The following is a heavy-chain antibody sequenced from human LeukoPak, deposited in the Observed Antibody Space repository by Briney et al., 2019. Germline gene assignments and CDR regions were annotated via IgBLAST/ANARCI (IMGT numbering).Heavy chain of an antibody. CDR2: INHSGST. CDR1: GGSVSSGSYY. D-gene: IGHD3-22*01. Sequence: PSETLSLTCTVSGGSVSSGSYYWSWIRQPPGKGLEWIGEINHSGSTNYNPSLKSRVTISVDTSKNQFSLKLSSVTAADTAVYYCAREDSSGTIDYWGQGTLVTVSS. CDR3: AREDSSGTIDY. V-gene: IGHV4-61*01. J-gene: IGHJ4*02.